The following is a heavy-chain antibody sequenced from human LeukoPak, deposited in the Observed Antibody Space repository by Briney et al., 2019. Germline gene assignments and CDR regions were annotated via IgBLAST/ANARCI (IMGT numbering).Heavy chain of an antibody. CDR2: TYYRSKWYN. Sequence: SQTLSLTCAISGDSVSSNSAAWSWIRQSPSRGLEWLGRTYYRSKWYNDYAVSVKSRITINPDTSKNQFSLKLSSVTAADTAVYYCARWPGSGNFDYWGQGTLVTVSS. CDR3: ARWPGSGNFDY. J-gene: IGHJ4*02. CDR1: GDSVSSNSAA. V-gene: IGHV6-1*01. D-gene: IGHD2-15*01.